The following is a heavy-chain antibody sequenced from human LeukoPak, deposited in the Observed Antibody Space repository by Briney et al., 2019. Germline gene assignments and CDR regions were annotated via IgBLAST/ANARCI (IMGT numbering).Heavy chain of an antibody. D-gene: IGHD5-24*01. Sequence: ASVKVSCKASGYTFTGYYMHWVRQAPGQWLEWMGWINPNSGGTNYAQKFQGWVTTTRDTSISTAYMELSRLRSDDTAVYYCARGGVRWLRTYYFDYWGQGALVTVSS. CDR3: ARGGVRWLRTYYFDY. J-gene: IGHJ4*02. V-gene: IGHV1-2*04. CDR2: INPNSGGT. CDR1: GYTFTGYY.